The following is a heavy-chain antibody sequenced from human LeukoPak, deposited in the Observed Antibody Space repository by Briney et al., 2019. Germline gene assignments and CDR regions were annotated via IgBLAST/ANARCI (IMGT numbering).Heavy chain of an antibody. V-gene: IGHV1-2*02. Sequence: ASVKVSCKASGYTFTGYYMHWVRQAPGQGLEWMGWINPSSGGTNYAQKFQGRVTMTRDTSISTAYMELSRLRSDDTAVYYCARSRGMITFGGVIVLWGQGTLVTVSS. J-gene: IGHJ4*02. CDR3: ARSRGMITFGGVIVL. D-gene: IGHD3-16*02. CDR1: GYTFTGYY. CDR2: INPSSGGT.